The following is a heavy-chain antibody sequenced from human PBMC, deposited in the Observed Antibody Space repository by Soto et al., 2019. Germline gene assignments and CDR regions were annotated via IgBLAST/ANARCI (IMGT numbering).Heavy chain of an antibody. D-gene: IGHD2-2*01. CDR1: GGSISSGGYH. CDR2: IYYSGST. V-gene: IGHV4-31*03. J-gene: IGHJ6*02. Sequence: QVQLQESGPGQVKPSQTLSLTCTVSGGSISSGGYHWNWIRQHPGKGLEWIGNIYYSGSTSYNPSRKSRVTMSVDTSKNQFSLKLSSVTAADTAVYYCATEARGGSEPYQYRYYGMDVWGQGTTVTVSS. CDR3: ATEARGGSEPYQYRYYGMDV.